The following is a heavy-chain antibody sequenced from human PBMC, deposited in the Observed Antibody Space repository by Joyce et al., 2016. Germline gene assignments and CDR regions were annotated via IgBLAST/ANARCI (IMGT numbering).Heavy chain of an antibody. V-gene: IGHV3-7*01. CDR3: ARAVTKGTVDY. CDR2: INKDGSEK. CDR1: GFYFGIYW. Sequence: EVQLVESGGGLVQPGGSLRLSCAASGFYFGIYWMSWVRHVPGKGLEWVAKINKDGSEKYYVDSMEGRFTISRDNAKNSLYLQMNSLRGEDTAVYYCARAVTKGTVDYWGQGTLVTVSS. J-gene: IGHJ4*02. D-gene: IGHD4-17*01.